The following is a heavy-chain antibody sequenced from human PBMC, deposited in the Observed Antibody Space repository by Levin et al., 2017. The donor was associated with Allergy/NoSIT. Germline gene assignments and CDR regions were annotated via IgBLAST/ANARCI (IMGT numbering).Heavy chain of an antibody. CDR3: ARGRDGYTQSDY. CDR2: IYYTGSA. Sequence: PSQTLSLTCTVSGGSISNYYWNWIRQPPGKGLEWIGYIYYTGSANYNPSLKSRVTISVDTSKNQFSLKLSSVTAADTAVYYCARGRDGYTQSDYWGQGTLVAVSS. J-gene: IGHJ4*02. D-gene: IGHD5-24*01. V-gene: IGHV4-59*01. CDR1: GGSISNYY.